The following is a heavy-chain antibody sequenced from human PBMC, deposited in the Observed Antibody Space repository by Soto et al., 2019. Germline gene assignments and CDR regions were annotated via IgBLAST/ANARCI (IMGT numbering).Heavy chain of an antibody. V-gene: IGHV3-15*01. CDR3: TKEEVVVVNWFDP. Sequence: EVQLVESGGGLVKPGGSLRLSCAASGFTFSNAWMSWVRQAPGKGLEWVGRIKSKADGGTTDYAAPMKGRFTISRDDSKNTLYLQMNSLKTEDTAVYYCTKEEVVVVNWFDPWGQGTLVTVSS. J-gene: IGHJ5*02. CDR2: IKSKADGGTT. CDR1: GFTFSNAW. D-gene: IGHD3-22*01.